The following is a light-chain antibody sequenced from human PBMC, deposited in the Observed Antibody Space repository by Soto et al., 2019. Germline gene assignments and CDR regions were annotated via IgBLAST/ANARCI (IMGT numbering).Light chain of an antibody. CDR1: SSDVGGYNY. J-gene: IGLJ1*01. Sequence: QSALTQPPSASGSPGQSVTISCTGTSSDVGGYNYVSWYQQHPGKAPKLMIYEVSKRPSGVPDRFSGSKSGNTASLTVSGLQAEDEADYYCSSYVGYYIYVFGTGTKLTVL. V-gene: IGLV2-8*01. CDR3: SSYVGYYIYV. CDR2: EVS.